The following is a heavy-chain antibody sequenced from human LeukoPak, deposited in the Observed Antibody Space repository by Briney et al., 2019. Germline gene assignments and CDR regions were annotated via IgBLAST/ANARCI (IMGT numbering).Heavy chain of an antibody. J-gene: IGHJ2*01. CDR2: IYYSGST. CDR1: GGSISSYY. D-gene: IGHD3/OR15-3a*01. Sequence: SETLSLTCTASGGSISSYYWSWIRQPPGKGLEWIGYIYYSGSTNYNPSLKSRVTISVDTSKDQFSLKLSSVTAADTAVYYCARGRTGNWYFDLWGRGTLVTVSS. CDR3: ARGRTGNWYFDL. V-gene: IGHV4-59*01.